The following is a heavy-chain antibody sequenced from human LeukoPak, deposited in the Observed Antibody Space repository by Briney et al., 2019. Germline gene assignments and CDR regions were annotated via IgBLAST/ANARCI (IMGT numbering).Heavy chain of an antibody. D-gene: IGHD3-10*01. CDR2: IYYSGST. Sequence: SETLSLTCTVSGGSISSGGYYWSWIRQHPGKGLEWIGYIYYSGSTYYNPSLKSRVTISVDTSKNQFSLKLSSVTAADTAVYYCARERVAANYYGSGSIDYWGQGTLVTVSS. V-gene: IGHV4-31*03. J-gene: IGHJ4*02. CDR3: ARERVAANYYGSGSIDY. CDR1: GGSISSGGYY.